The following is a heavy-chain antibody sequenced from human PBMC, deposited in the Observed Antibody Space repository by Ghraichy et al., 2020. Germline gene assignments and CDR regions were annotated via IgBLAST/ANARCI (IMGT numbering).Heavy chain of an antibody. CDR1: GFTFSSYS. D-gene: IGHD3-22*01. Sequence: GGSLRLSCAASGFTFSSYSMNWVRQAPGKGLEWVSSISSSSSYIYYADSVKGRFTISRDNAKNSLYLQMNSLRAEDTAVYYCARAKEDSSGYFHFLYYYGMDVWGQGTTVTVSS. CDR3: ARAKEDSSGYFHFLYYYGMDV. V-gene: IGHV3-21*01. J-gene: IGHJ6*02. CDR2: ISSSSSYI.